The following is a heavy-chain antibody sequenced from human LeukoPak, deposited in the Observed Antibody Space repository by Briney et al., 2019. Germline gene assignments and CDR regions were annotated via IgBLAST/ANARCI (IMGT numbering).Heavy chain of an antibody. CDR1: GCTFSSYA. CDR3: ARGSVVVPAGRHQDNWFDP. Sequence: ASVKVSCKASGCTFSSYAISWVRQAPGQGREWMGGIIPFFGTANYAQKFQGRVTITADESTSTAYMELSSLRSEDTAVYYCARGSVVVPAGRHQDNWFDPWGQRTLVTVSS. CDR2: IIPFFGTA. V-gene: IGHV1-69*13. J-gene: IGHJ5*02. D-gene: IGHD2-2*01.